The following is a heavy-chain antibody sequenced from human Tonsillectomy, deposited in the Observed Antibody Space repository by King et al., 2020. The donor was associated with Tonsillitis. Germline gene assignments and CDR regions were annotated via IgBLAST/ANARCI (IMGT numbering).Heavy chain of an antibody. CDR3: ARQGGWYEWFDP. CDR2: IDPSDSST. Sequence: QLVQSGAEVKKPGESLRISCKGSGYSFMSYWINWVRQMPGKGLEWMGRIDPSDSSTSYSPSFQGHVTISIDKSISTAYLQWSSLKASDTDMYYCARQGGWYEWFDPWGQGTLVIVSS. J-gene: IGHJ5*02. D-gene: IGHD6-19*01. CDR1: GYSFMSYW. V-gene: IGHV5-10-1*01.